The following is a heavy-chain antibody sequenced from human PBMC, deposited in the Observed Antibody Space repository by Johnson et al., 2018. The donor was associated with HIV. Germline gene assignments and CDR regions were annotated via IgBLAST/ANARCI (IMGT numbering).Heavy chain of an antibody. J-gene: IGHJ3*02. V-gene: IGHV3-30-3*02. CDR3: AKTAAADAFEI. CDR1: GFTFSTYG. Sequence: QVQLVESGGGVVQPGRSLRLSCAASGFTFSTYGMHWVRQAPGKGLEWVAVTSYDGGNKYYADSVKGRFTISRDNSKNTLYLQMNSLRSEDTAVYYCAKTAAADAFEIWGQGTMVTGSS. D-gene: IGHD2-2*01. CDR2: TSYDGGNK.